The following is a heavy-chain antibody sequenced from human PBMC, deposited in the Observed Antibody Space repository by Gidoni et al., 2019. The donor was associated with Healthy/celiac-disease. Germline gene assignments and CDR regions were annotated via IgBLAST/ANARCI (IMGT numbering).Heavy chain of an antibody. Sequence: QVQLVESGGCVVQPGRSLRLSCAASGFTFSSYAMHWVRQAPGTGLGWVAVLSYDGSNKYYADSVKGRFTISRDNSKNTLYLQMNSLRAEDTAVYYCARDGDSSGSIYYYYMDVWGKGTTVTVSS. D-gene: IGHD3-22*01. V-gene: IGHV3-30-3*01. CDR2: LSYDGSNK. CDR3: ARDGDSSGSIYYYYMDV. J-gene: IGHJ6*03. CDR1: GFTFSSYA.